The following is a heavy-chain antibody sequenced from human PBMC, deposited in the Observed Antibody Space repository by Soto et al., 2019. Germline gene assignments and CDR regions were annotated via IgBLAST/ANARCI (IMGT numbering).Heavy chain of an antibody. J-gene: IGHJ5*02. CDR1: GYTFTSYG. V-gene: IGHV1-18*04. CDR3: ARGAYYDFWSGYHSNNWFDP. CDR2: ISAYNGNT. Sequence: ASVKVSCKASGYTFTSYGISWVRQAPGQGLEWMGWISAYNGNTNYAQKLQGRVTMTTDTSTSTAYMELRSLRPDDTAVYYCARGAYYDFWSGYHSNNWFDPWGQGTLVTVSS. D-gene: IGHD3-3*01.